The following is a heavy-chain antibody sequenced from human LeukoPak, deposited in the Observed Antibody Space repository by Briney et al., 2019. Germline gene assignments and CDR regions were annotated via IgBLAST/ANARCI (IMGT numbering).Heavy chain of an antibody. CDR1: GGTFSSYA. J-gene: IGHJ2*01. CDR3: ARIPLEVVVPAANHWNFDL. CDR2: IIPIFGTA. V-gene: IGHV1-69*01. Sequence: SVKVSCKASGGTFSSYAISWVRQAPGQGLEWMGGIIPIFGTANYAQKFQGRVTITADESTSTAYMELSSLRSEDTAVYYCARIPLEVVVPAANHWNFDLWGRGTLVTVSS. D-gene: IGHD2-2*01.